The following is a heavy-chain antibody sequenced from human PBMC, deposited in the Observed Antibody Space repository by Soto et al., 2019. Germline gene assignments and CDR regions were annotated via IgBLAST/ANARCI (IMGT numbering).Heavy chain of an antibody. V-gene: IGHV4-30-4*01. Sequence: PSETLSLTCTVSGGSISSGDYYWSWIRQPPGKGLEWIGYIYYSGSTYYNPSLKSRVTISVDTSKNQFSLKLSSVTAADTAVYYCASPRLPERNPYFDYWGQGTLVTVSS. CDR3: ASPRLPERNPYFDY. J-gene: IGHJ4*02. CDR2: IYYSGST. CDR1: GGSISSGDYY. D-gene: IGHD4-17*01.